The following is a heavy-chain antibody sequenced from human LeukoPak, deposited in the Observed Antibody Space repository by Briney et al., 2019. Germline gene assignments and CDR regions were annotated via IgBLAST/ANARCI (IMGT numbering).Heavy chain of an antibody. D-gene: IGHD2-15*01. CDR2: IYYSGST. J-gene: IGHJ4*02. Sequence: SETLSLTCTVSGGSISSSSYYWGWIRQPPGKGLEWIGSIYYSGSTSNNPSLKSRVTISLDTSKNQFSLQLNSVTPEDTAVYYCARGYCSGASCSQFDYWGQGTLVTVSS. V-gene: IGHV4-39*07. CDR1: GGSISSSSYY. CDR3: ARGYCSGASCSQFDY.